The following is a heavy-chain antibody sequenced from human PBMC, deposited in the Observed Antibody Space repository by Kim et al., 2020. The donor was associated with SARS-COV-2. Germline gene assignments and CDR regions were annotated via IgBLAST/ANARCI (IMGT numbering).Heavy chain of an antibody. CDR2: ADYIGNT. CDR3: AIHQWNSIGWY. J-gene: IGHJ2*01. Sequence: SETLTLTCTGSGCSLSSSSYYWGWIRQPPGKGLEWIGTADYIGNTYYNPYLKSRVTRAVDTSTNQFSLKLGSVTAADTAVYYCAIHQWNSIGWY. V-gene: IGHV4-39*01. D-gene: IGHD6-19*01. CDR1: GCSLSSSSYY.